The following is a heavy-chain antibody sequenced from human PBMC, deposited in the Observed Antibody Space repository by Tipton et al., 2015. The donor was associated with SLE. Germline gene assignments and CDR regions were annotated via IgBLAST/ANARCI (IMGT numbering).Heavy chain of an antibody. CDR2: IYYSGST. J-gene: IGHJ4*02. CDR1: GGSFSTYY. Sequence: TLSLTCTVSGGSFSTYYWSWLRQPPGKGLEWVGYIYYSGSTYYNPSLKSRVTISIDTSKIQFSLMLRSVTAADTAVYYCARGMVRDSDWPQFDYWGQGTLVTVSS. V-gene: IGHV4-59*12. CDR3: ARGMVRDSDWPQFDY. D-gene: IGHD3-9*01.